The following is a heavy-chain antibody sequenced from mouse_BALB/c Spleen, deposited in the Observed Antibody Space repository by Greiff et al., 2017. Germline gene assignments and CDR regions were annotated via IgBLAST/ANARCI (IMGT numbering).Heavy chain of an antibody. D-gene: IGHD1-2*01. CDR1: GYSITSDYA. J-gene: IGHJ3*01. V-gene: IGHV3-2*02. CDR2: ISYSGST. CDR3: ARVHYYGLFAY. Sequence: EVMLVESGPGLVKPSQSLSLTCTVTGYSITSDYAWNWIRQFPGNKLEWMGYISYSGSTSYNPSLKSRISITRDTSKNQFFLQLNSVTTEDTATYYCARVHYYGLFAYWGQGTLVTVSA.